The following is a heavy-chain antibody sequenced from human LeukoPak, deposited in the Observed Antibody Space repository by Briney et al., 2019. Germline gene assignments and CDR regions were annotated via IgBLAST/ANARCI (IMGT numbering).Heavy chain of an antibody. Sequence: ASVKVSCKASGYTFTGYFIHWVRQAPGQGLEWMGWINPNNGDTQYAQRFQDRVTMTRDTSISTAYMELGRLTSDDMAIYYCARTMSYSWRIDYWGQGTLVTVSS. D-gene: IGHD3-16*02. CDR1: GYTFTGYF. CDR3: ARTMSYSWRIDY. V-gene: IGHV1-2*02. J-gene: IGHJ4*02. CDR2: INPNNGDT.